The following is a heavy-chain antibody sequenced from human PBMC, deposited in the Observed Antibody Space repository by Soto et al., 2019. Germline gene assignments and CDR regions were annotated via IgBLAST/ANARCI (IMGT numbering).Heavy chain of an antibody. D-gene: IGHD3-10*01. Sequence: QVQLVQSGAEVKKPGSSVKVSCKASGGSFTRYTFNWVRQAPGQGLEWMGRIIPVLGIANNAQKFQGRLTITADTSTSTAYMELSSLRSEDTAVYFCASEGASGGHGFYLWGHGTMVTVS. CDR3: ASEGASGGHGFYL. CDR1: GGSFTRYT. V-gene: IGHV1-69*02. J-gene: IGHJ3*01. CDR2: IIPVLGIA.